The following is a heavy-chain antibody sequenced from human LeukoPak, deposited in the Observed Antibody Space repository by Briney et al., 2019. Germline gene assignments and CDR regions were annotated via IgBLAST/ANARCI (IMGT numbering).Heavy chain of an antibody. CDR2: IYYSGST. D-gene: IGHD3-16*02. Sequence: PSETLSLTCTVSGGSISSYYWSWIRQPPGKGLEWIGYIYYSGSTNYNPSLESRVTISVDTSKNQFSLKLSSVTAADTAVYYCARHHYYDYVWGSYRPHPDAFDIWGQGTMVTVSS. CDR3: ARHHYYDYVWGSYRPHPDAFDI. V-gene: IGHV4-59*08. CDR1: GGSISSYY. J-gene: IGHJ3*02.